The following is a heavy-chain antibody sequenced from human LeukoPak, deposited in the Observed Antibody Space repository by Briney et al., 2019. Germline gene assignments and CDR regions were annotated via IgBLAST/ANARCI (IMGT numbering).Heavy chain of an antibody. CDR3: AREMDSGSYYVY. CDR1: GGSISSYY. V-gene: IGHV4-4*07. J-gene: IGHJ4*02. Sequence: SETLSLTCTVSGGSISSYYWSWIRQPAGKGLEWIGRIYTSGSTNYNPSLKSRVTMSEDTSKNQFSLKLSSVTAADTAVYYCAREMDSGSYYVYWGQGTLVTVSS. D-gene: IGHD1-26*01. CDR2: IYTSGST.